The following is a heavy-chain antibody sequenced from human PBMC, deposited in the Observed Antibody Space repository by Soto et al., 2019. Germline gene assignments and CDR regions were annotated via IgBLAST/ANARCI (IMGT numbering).Heavy chain of an antibody. J-gene: IGHJ4*02. D-gene: IGHD2-2*01. CDR2: ISVDGSIT. V-gene: IGHV3-74*01. Sequence: EVQLVESGGGLVQPGESLRLSCAASGLTLSNFWVNWVRQAPGKGLVWVSHISVDGSITNYADSVKGRFTISRDNAKNTVYLQMTSLRADDTAVYYCARPYCSSASCYSPPDYWGQGTLVTVSS. CDR3: ARPYCSSASCYSPPDY. CDR1: GLTLSNFW.